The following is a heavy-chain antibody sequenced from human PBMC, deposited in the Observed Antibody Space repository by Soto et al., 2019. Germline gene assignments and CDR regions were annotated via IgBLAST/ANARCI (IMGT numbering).Heavy chain of an antibody. CDR1: GGSISSGGYS. CDR2: IYHSGST. CDR3: ASGDYCDYVVWFDP. D-gene: IGHD4-17*01. J-gene: IGHJ5*02. V-gene: IGHV4-30-2*01. Sequence: QLQLQESGSGLVKPSQTLSLTCAVSGGSISSGGYSWSLIWQPPGKGLEWIGYIYHSGSTYYNPSLKSRVNIPVDRSKNQFSLILSSVNAEDRAVYYSASGDYCDYVVWFDPWGQGTLVTVSS.